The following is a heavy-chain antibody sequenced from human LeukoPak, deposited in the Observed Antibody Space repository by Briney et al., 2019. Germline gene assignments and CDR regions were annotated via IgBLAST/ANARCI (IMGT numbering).Heavy chain of an antibody. J-gene: IGHJ3*02. D-gene: IGHD3-10*01. CDR1: GFTFSSYA. CDR3: ARGTMARGFDI. CDR2: IGSST. Sequence: GRSLRLSCAASGFTFSSYAMSWVRQAPGKGLEWVSGIGSSTYYADSVKGRFTISRDNSKNTLYLQMNSLRVEDTALYYCARGTMARGFDIWGQGTMVTVPS. V-gene: IGHV3-23*01.